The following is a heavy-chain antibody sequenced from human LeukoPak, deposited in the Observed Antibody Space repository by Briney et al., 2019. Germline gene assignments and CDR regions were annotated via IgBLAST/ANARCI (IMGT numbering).Heavy chain of an antibody. D-gene: IGHD2-21*02. CDR2: ISSSSSYI. CDR3: ASGLLVTKGIDY. V-gene: IGHV3-21*01. J-gene: IGHJ4*02. CDR1: GFTFSSYS. Sequence: GGSLRLSCAASGFTFSSYSMNWVRQAPGKGLEWVSSISSSSSYIYYADSVKGRFTISRDNAKNSLYLQMNSLRAEDTAVYYCASGLLVTKGIDYWGQGTLVTVSS.